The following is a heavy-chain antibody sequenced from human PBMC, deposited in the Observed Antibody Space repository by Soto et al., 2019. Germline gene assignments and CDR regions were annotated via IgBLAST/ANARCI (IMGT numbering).Heavy chain of an antibody. J-gene: IGHJ5*02. CDR1: GFTFDDYC. CDR3: ARDQGYCSSTSCQNWFDP. V-gene: IGHV3-20*01. Sequence: GGSLRLSCAASGFTFDDYCMSWVRQAPGKGLEWVSGINWNGGSTGYADSVKGRFTISRDNAKNSLYLQMNSLRAEDTALYHCARDQGYCSSTSCQNWFDPWGQGTLVTVSS. D-gene: IGHD2-2*01. CDR2: INWNGGST.